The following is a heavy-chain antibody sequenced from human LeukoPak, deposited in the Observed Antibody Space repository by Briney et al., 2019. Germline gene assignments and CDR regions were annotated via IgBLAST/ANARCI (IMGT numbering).Heavy chain of an antibody. CDR2: ISAYNGNT. D-gene: IGHD3-3*01. J-gene: IGHJ4*02. CDR1: GYTFTSYG. Sequence: ASVKVSCKATGYTFTSYGNSWVRQAPGQGLEWMGWISAYNGNTNYAQKLQGRVTMTTDTSTSTAYMELSSLRSEDTAVYYCAREGRIFPTFNYWGQGTLVTVSS. V-gene: IGHV1-18*01. CDR3: AREGRIFPTFNY.